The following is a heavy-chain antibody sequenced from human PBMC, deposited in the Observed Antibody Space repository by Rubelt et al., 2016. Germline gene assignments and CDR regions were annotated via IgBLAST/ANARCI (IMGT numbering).Heavy chain of an antibody. D-gene: IGHD6-13*01. V-gene: IGHV4-39*02. CDR2: INHSGST. CDR1: GGSISSTSYY. CDR3: ARDLEGGSLRL. Sequence: QLQLQESGPGLVKPSETLSLTCTVSGGSISSTSYYWGWIRQPPGKGLEWIGEINHSGSTNYNPSLKSRVTISVDTSKNHLSRKLSSVTAADTAVYFCARDLEGGSLRLWGQGTLVSVSS. J-gene: IGHJ4*02.